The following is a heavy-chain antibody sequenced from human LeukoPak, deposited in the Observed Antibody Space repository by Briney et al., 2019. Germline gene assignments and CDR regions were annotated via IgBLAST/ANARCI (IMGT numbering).Heavy chain of an antibody. CDR2: ISSSGSLT. V-gene: IGHV3-23*01. J-gene: IGHJ4*02. CDR3: AKDLGGNSYFEY. CDR1: GFTFSSYA. Sequence: GGSLRLSCTASGFTFSSYAISWLRQALGKGLEWLSGISSSGSLTYYVDSVKGRFTISRDNSRNTVFLQVNSLRAEDTAVYYCAKDLGGNSYFEYWGQGTLVTVSS. D-gene: IGHD4-23*01.